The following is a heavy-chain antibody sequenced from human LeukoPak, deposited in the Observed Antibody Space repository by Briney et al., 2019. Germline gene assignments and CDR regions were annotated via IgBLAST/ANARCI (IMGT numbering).Heavy chain of an antibody. Sequence: SQTLSLTCAISGDSVSSNSAAWNWIRQSPSRGLEWLGRTYYRSKWYNDYAVSVKSRITINPDTSKNQFSLQLNSVTLEDTAVYYCARDMSSSGWYVSQYYYYYGMDVWGQGTTVTVSS. J-gene: IGHJ6*02. CDR1: GDSVSSNSAA. V-gene: IGHV6-1*01. D-gene: IGHD6-19*01. CDR2: TYYRSKWYN. CDR3: ARDMSSSGWYVSQYYYYYGMDV.